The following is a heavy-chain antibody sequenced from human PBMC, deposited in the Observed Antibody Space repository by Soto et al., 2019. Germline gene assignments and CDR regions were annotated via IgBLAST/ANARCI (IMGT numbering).Heavy chain of an antibody. CDR1: GLNFGNYA. J-gene: IGHJ4*02. CDR2: VSGSGLST. V-gene: IGHV3-23*01. CDR3: ARGESSSWYEDH. Sequence: GGSMRVCCAASGLNFGNYARNWVRQAPGKGLEWVSAVSGSGLSTYYADSVKDRFTISRDNFENTLYLQMNSLRAEDTAVYYCARGESSSWYEDHWGRGTLVTVS. D-gene: IGHD6-13*01.